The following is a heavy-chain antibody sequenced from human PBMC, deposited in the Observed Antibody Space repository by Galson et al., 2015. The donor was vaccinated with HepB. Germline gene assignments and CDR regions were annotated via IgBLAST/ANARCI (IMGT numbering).Heavy chain of an antibody. V-gene: IGHV3-33*01. J-gene: IGHJ4*02. CDR3: ARDYDFWSGYDY. CDR2: IWYDGSNK. CDR1: GFTFSSYG. D-gene: IGHD3-3*01. Sequence: SLRLSCAASGFTFSSYGMHWVRQAPGKGLEWVAVIWYDGSNKYYADSVKGRFTISRDNSKNTLYLQMNSLRAEDTAVYYCARDYDFWSGYDYWGQGTLVTVSS.